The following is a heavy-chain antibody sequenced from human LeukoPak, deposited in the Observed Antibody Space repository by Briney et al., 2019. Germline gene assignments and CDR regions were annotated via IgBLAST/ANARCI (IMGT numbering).Heavy chain of an antibody. D-gene: IGHD2-15*01. CDR3: ARSTQPHCSGGSCYGSSVWFDP. J-gene: IGHJ5*02. V-gene: IGHV1-46*01. Sequence: ASVKVSCKASGYTFTSYYMHWVRQAPGQGLEWMGIINPSGGSTSYAQKFQGRVTMTRDTSTSTVYMELSSLRSEDTAVYYCARSTQPHCSGGSCYGSSVWFDPWGQGTLVTVSS. CDR2: INPSGGST. CDR1: GYTFTSYY.